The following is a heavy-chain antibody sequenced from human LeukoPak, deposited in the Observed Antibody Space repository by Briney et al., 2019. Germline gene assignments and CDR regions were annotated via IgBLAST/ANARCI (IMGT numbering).Heavy chain of an antibody. CDR2: IYYSGSA. V-gene: IGHV4-39*01. Sequence: SETLSLTCTVSGGSISTYYWSWIRQPPGKGLEWIGSIYYSGSAYYNPSLKSRVTISVDTSKNQFSLKLSSVTAADTAVYYCARQLDYWGQGTLVTVSS. CDR3: ARQLDY. J-gene: IGHJ4*02. CDR1: GGSISTYY.